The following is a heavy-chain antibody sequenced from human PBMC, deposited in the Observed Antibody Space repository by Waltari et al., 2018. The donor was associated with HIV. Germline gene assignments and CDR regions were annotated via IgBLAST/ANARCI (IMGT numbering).Heavy chain of an antibody. V-gene: IGHV4-61*02. CDR3: ARAYYDFWSGTGSSGNWFDP. J-gene: IGHJ5*02. CDR2: IYTSGST. Sequence: QVQLQESGPGLVKPSQTLSLTCTVSGGSISSGSYYWSWIRQPAGKGLELIGRIYTSGSTNYNPYLKSRVTISVDTSKNQFSLKLRSVTAADTAVYYCARAYYDFWSGTGSSGNWFDPWGQGTLVTVSS. D-gene: IGHD3-3*01. CDR1: GGSISSGSYY.